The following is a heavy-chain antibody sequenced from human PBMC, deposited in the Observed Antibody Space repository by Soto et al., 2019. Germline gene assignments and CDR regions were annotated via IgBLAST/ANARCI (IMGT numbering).Heavy chain of an antibody. CDR2: IIPIFGTA. Sequence: GASVKLSSKASGGTFSSYAISWVLQAPGQGLERMGGIIPIFGTANYAQKFQGRVTITADKSTSTAYMELSSLRSEDLAVYYCARGYDSSNITKRCRYYCYRIDVWSQGTTVIGSS. V-gene: IGHV1-69*06. D-gene: IGHD3-16*01. J-gene: IGHJ6*02. CDR3: ARGYDSSNITKRCRYYCYRIDV. CDR1: GGTFSSYA.